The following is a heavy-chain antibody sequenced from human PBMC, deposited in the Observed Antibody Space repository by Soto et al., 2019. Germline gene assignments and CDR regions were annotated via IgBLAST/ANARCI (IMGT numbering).Heavy chain of an antibody. D-gene: IGHD6-13*01. CDR2: MIPVFGST. Sequence: QVQLVQSGAEVKKPGSSVKVSCKASGGTFSSYAISWVRQAPGQGLEWMAGMIPVFGSTHYTKKFQGIVTVTADESTSTAYLEVSSLRSEDTDVYYCARRGESGSWSSDYYFYMDVWGQGTTVIVSS. CDR3: ARRGESGSWSSDYYFYMDV. CDR1: GGTFSSYA. J-gene: IGHJ6*02. V-gene: IGHV1-69*01.